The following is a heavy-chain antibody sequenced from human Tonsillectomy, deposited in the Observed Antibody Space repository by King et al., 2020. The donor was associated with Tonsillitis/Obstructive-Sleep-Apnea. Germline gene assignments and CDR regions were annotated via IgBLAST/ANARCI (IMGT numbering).Heavy chain of an antibody. D-gene: IGHD6-19*01. CDR2: IYWDADK. CDR3: AHSPRPVAGTEDYSFDY. Sequence: ITLKESGPTLVKPTQTLTLTCTFSGFSLSTSGVGVGWIRQPPGKALEWLAFIYWDADKRYSPSLKNRLTITKDTSKNQVVLTMTHMNPVDTATYYCAHSPRPVAGTEDYSFDYWGQGTLVTVSS. V-gene: IGHV2-5*02. J-gene: IGHJ4*02. CDR1: GFSLSTSGVG.